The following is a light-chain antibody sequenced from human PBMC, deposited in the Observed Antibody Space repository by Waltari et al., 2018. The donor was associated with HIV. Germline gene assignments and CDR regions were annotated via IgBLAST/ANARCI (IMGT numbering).Light chain of an antibody. Sequence: SFVLTQPPSVSVAPGQTARITCGGNNIGSKNVHWYQQKPGQAPVVVVHDYTDRPSGIPERFSGSSSGTTVTLTISGVQAEDEADYYCQSADSSGTYVVFGGGTTVTVL. J-gene: IGLJ2*01. CDR2: DYT. CDR3: QSADSSGTYVV. CDR1: NIGSKN. V-gene: IGLV3-21*02.